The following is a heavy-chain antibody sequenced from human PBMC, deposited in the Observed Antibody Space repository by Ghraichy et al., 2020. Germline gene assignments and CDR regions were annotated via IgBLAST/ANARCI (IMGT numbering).Heavy chain of an antibody. D-gene: IGHD5-24*01. V-gene: IGHV1-2*06. CDR1: GYTFTGYY. Sequence: ASVKVSCKASGYTFTGYYMHWVRQAPGQGLEWMGRINPNSGGTNYAQKFQGRVTMTRDTSISTAYMELSRLRSDDTAVYYCARMTRDGYRITHTPFDYWGQGTLVTVSS. J-gene: IGHJ4*02. CDR2: INPNSGGT. CDR3: ARMTRDGYRITHTPFDY.